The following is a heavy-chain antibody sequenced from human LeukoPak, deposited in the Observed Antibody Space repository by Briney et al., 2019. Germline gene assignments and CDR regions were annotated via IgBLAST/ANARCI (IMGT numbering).Heavy chain of an antibody. J-gene: IGHJ4*02. CDR1: GGSISSSNW. CDR3: ARDLTMVRGVSMYYFDY. Sequence: TSGTLSLTCAVSGGSISSSNWWSWVRQPPGKGLEWIGEIYHSGSTNYNPSPKSRVTISVDKSKNQFSLKLSSVTAADTAVYYCARDLTMVRGVSMYYFDYWGQGTLVTVSS. V-gene: IGHV4-4*02. D-gene: IGHD3-10*01. CDR2: IYHSGST.